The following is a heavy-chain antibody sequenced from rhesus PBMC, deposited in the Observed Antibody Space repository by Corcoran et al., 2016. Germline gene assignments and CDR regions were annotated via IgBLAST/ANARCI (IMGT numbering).Heavy chain of an antibody. D-gene: IGHD5-42*01. V-gene: IGHV3S5*01. CDR3: AKVRDTVGTVPDY. CDR2: ISYTGGST. Sequence: EVQLVETGGGLVQPGGSLRLSCAASGFTFSSYGMSWVRQAPGKGLEWVTGISYTGGSTYYADSVKGRFTISRDNSKNTLSLQMNSLRAEDTAVCYCAKVRDTVGTVPDYWGQGVLVTVSS. CDR1: GFTFSSYG. J-gene: IGHJ4*01.